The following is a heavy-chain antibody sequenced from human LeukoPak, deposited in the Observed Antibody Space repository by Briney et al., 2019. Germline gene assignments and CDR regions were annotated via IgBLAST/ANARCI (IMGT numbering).Heavy chain of an antibody. D-gene: IGHD6-25*01. CDR1: GYTFTSYG. CDR3: GRHDGGSGWPWLGIDY. J-gene: IGHJ4*02. Sequence: ASVKVSCKASGYTFTSYGISWVRQAPGQGLEWMGWVSAYNGNTNYAQKFQGRVTMTTDTPTSTVYMELRSLRSDGTAVYYCGRHDGGSGWPWLGIDYWGQGTLVTVSS. CDR2: VSAYNGNT. V-gene: IGHV1-18*01.